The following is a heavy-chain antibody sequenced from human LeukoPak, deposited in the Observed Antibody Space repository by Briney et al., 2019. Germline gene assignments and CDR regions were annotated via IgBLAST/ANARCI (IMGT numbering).Heavy chain of an antibody. CDR2: FDPEDGET. J-gene: IGHJ6*03. Sequence: ASVKVSCKVSGYTLTELSMHWVRQAPGKGLEWMGGFDPEDGETIYAQKFQGRVTMTEDTSTDTDYMELSSLRSEDTAVYYCATEGSGSYYYYMDVWGKGTTVTVSS. CDR1: GYTLTELS. D-gene: IGHD6-19*01. CDR3: ATEGSGSYYYYMDV. V-gene: IGHV1-24*01.